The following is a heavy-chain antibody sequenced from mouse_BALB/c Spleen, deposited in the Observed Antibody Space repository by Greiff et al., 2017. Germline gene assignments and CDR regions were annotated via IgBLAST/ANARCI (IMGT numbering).Heavy chain of an antibody. CDR1: GYAFTNYW. V-gene: IGHV1-63*01. J-gene: IGHJ1*01. CDR2: IYPGSGNT. CDR3: ARLITTRYFDV. Sequence: QVQLQQSGAELVRPGTSVKISCKASGYAFTNYWLGWVKQRPGHGLEWIGDIYPGSGNTYYNEKFKGKATLTADKSSSTAYMQLSSLTSEDSAVYFCARLITTRYFDVWGAGTTVTVSS. D-gene: IGHD2-4*01.